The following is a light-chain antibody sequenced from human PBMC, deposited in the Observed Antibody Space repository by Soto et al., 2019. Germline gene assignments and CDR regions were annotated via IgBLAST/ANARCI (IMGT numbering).Light chain of an antibody. CDR2: TNN. Sequence: QPVLTQPPSASGTPGQRVTISCSGSRSNIGRNYVYWYPHLPGTAPKLLIQTNNERPSGVPDRFSGSKSGTSVSLAISGLRSEDEATYYCAAWDDSLNGQVFGGGTKVTVL. CDR3: AAWDDSLNGQV. CDR1: RSNIGRNY. V-gene: IGLV1-47*01. J-gene: IGLJ3*02.